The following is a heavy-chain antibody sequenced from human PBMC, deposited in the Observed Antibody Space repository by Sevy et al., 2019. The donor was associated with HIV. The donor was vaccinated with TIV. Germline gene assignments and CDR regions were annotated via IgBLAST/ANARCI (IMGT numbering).Heavy chain of an antibody. CDR3: ARGPDYYDSSGYYYQ. CDR2: INSISTYI. V-gene: IGHV3-21*01. CDR1: GFTFSSYS. J-gene: IGHJ4*02. D-gene: IGHD3-22*01. Sequence: GGSLRLSCAASGFTFSSYSMHWVRQAPGKGLEWVSSINSISTYIYYADSVKGRFTISRDNAKNSLYLQMNSLRADDTAVYYCARGPDYYDSSGYYYQWGQGTLVTASS.